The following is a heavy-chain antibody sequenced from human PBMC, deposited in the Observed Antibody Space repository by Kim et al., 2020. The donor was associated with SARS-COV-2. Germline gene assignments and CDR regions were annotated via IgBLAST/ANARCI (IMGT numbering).Heavy chain of an antibody. Sequence: GGSLRLSCAASGFTFSSYAMSWVRQAPGKGLEWVSAISGSGGSTYYADSVKGRFTISRDNSKNTLYLQMNSLRAEDTAVYYCAKDRGGMVRGVIITTFDYWGQGTLVTVSS. D-gene: IGHD3-10*01. V-gene: IGHV3-23*01. CDR1: GFTFSSYA. CDR2: ISGSGGST. J-gene: IGHJ4*02. CDR3: AKDRGGMVRGVIITTFDY.